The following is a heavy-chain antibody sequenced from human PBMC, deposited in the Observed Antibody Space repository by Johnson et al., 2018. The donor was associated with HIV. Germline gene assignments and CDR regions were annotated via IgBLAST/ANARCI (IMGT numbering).Heavy chain of an antibody. Sequence: QMLLVESGGGVVQPGGSLRLSCAASGFTFSSYAMHWVRQAPGKGLDWVAVISYDGSNKYYADSVKGRFTISRDNSKNTLYLQMNSLTTEDTAVYYCATYTSMITMYVEIKGGAFDIWGQGTMVTVSS. V-gene: IGHV3-30-3*01. CDR2: ISYDGSNK. CDR3: ATYTSMITMYVEIKGGAFDI. J-gene: IGHJ3*02. D-gene: IGHD3-16*01. CDR1: GFTFSSYA.